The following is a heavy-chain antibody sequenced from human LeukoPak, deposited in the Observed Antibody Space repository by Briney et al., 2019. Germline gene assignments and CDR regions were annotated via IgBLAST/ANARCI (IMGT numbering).Heavy chain of an antibody. CDR2: ISYDGSNK. CDR3: AKVLTRSKGYYFDY. J-gene: IGHJ4*02. D-gene: IGHD2-2*01. CDR1: GFTFSSYA. V-gene: IGHV3-30-3*01. Sequence: GGSLRLSCAASGFTFSSYAMHWVRQAPGKGLEWVAVISYDGSNKYYADSVRGRFTISRDNPKNTLYLQMNSLRAEDTAVYFCAKVLTRSKGYYFDYWGQGTLVTVSS.